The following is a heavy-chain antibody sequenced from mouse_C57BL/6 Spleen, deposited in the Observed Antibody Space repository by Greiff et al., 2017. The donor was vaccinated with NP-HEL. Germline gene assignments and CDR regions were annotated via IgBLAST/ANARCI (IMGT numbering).Heavy chain of an antibody. Sequence: DVKLVESEGGLVQPGSSMKLSCTASGFTFSDYYMAWVRQVPEKGLEWVANINYDGSSTYYLDSLKSRFIISRDNAKNILYLQMSSLKSEDTATYYCARDEPMGLRRYAMDYWGQGTSVTVSS. CDR2: INYDGSST. CDR1: GFTFSDYY. D-gene: IGHD2-4*01. J-gene: IGHJ4*01. CDR3: ARDEPMGLRRYAMDY. V-gene: IGHV5-16*01.